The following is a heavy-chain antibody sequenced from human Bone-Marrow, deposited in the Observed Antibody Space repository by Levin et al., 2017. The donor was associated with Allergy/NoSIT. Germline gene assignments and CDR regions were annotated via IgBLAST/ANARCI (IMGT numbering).Heavy chain of an antibody. J-gene: IGHJ4*02. D-gene: IGHD3-3*01. CDR2: ISGSGVDT. CDR3: AKGQTTTMFGVVTAFDS. V-gene: IGHV3-23*01. CDR1: GFILGTHA. Sequence: PGGSLRLSCKASGFILGTHALSWVRQAPGKGLEWVSGISGSGVDTFYTDSVKGRFTISTDSLKNTLYLRMKSLTAEDTAIYYCAKGQTTTMFGVVTAFDSWGQGTLVTVSS.